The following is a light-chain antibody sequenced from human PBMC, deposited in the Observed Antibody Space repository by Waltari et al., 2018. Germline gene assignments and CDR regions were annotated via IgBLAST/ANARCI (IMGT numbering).Light chain of an antibody. J-gene: IGKJ3*01. Sequence: DLQMTQSPFSLSVYIGDRVTITLRASQDIINYLAWFQQKPGKAPKSLIYAASSLKSGVPSRFSGSGSETDFTLTISSLQPEDFATYYCQQYNIYPPAFGPGTRVEIK. CDR1: QDIINY. V-gene: IGKV1-16*01. CDR3: QQYNIYPPA. CDR2: AAS.